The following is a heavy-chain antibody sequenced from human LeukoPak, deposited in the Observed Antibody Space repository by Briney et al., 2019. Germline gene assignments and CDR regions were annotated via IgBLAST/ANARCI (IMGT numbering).Heavy chain of an antibody. CDR3: ARWVDSYYFDY. V-gene: IGHV4-61*02. Sequence: SETLSLTCTVSGGSISSGSYYWSWIRQPAGKGLEWIGRIYTSGSTNYNPSLKSRVTISVDTSKNQFSLKLSSVTAADTAVYYCARWVDSYYFDYWGQGTLVTVSP. J-gene: IGHJ4*02. D-gene: IGHD3/OR15-3a*01. CDR1: GGSISSGSYY. CDR2: IYTSGST.